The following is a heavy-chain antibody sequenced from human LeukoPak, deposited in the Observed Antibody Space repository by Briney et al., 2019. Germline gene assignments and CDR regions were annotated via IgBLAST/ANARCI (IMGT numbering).Heavy chain of an antibody. Sequence: PGGSLRLSCAASGFTFSSYGMSWVRQAPGKGLEWVSAISGRDSNTYYADSVKGRFIISRDNSKNTLYLQMNSLRAEDTAVYYCAKRSDYGGNGNYLDYWGQGTPVTVSS. D-gene: IGHD4-23*01. CDR1: GFTFSSYG. J-gene: IGHJ4*02. CDR2: ISGRDSNT. CDR3: AKRSDYGGNGNYLDY. V-gene: IGHV3-23*01.